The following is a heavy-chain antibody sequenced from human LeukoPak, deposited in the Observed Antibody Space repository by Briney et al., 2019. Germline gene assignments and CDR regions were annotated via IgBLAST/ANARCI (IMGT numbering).Heavy chain of an antibody. Sequence: GGSLRLSCAASGFTFSSYGMHWVRQAPGKGLEWVAFIRYDGSNKYYADSVKGRFTISRDNSKNTLYLQMNSLRAEDTAVYYCAKDLVGALTSFDYWGQGTLVTVSS. CDR2: IRYDGSNK. CDR3: AKDLVGALTSFDY. CDR1: GFTFSSYG. V-gene: IGHV3-30*02. D-gene: IGHD1-26*01. J-gene: IGHJ4*02.